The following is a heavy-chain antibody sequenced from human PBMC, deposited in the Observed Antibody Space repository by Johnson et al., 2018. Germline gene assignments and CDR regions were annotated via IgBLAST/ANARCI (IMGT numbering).Heavy chain of an antibody. Sequence: QEQLVQAGGGVVQPGRSMRLSCAASGFTFSSYGMHWVRQAPGKGLEWVAVISYDGSNKYYADSVKGRFTISRDNSKNTLYLQMNSLRAEETAVYYCAKCYGDYVYYYYGMDVWGQGTTVTVSS. CDR1: GFTFSSYG. CDR2: ISYDGSNK. CDR3: AKCYGDYVYYYYGMDV. D-gene: IGHD4-17*01. V-gene: IGHV3-30*18. J-gene: IGHJ6*02.